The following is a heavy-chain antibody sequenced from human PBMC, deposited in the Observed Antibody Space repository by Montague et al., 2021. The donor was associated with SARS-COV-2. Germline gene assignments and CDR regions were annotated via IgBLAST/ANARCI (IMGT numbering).Heavy chain of an antibody. Sequence: SETLSLTCTVSGGSISSYYWSWIRQPPEKGLEWIGYIYYSGSTNYNPSLKSRVTISVDTSKNQFSLKLSSVTAADTAVYYCARVSRITIFGVVGWFDPWGQGTLVTVSS. CDR3: ARVSRITIFGVVGWFDP. CDR1: GGSISSYY. J-gene: IGHJ5*02. V-gene: IGHV4-59*01. CDR2: IYYSGST. D-gene: IGHD3-3*01.